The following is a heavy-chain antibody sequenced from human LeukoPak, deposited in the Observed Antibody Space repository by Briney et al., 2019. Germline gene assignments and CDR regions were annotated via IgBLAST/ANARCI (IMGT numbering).Heavy chain of an antibody. CDR2: ISYDGSNK. CDR1: GFTFSSYG. CDR3: AKDFELRFDY. Sequence: PGGSLRLSCAASGFTFSSYGMHWVRQAPGKGLEWVAVISYDGSNKYYADSVKGRFTISRDNSKNTLYLQTNSLRAEDTAVYYCAKDFELRFDYWGQGTLVTVSS. V-gene: IGHV3-30*18. J-gene: IGHJ4*02. D-gene: IGHD1-26*01.